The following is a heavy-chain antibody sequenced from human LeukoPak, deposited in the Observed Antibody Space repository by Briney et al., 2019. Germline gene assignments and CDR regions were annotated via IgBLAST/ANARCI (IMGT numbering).Heavy chain of an antibody. V-gene: IGHV4-59*01. J-gene: IGHJ5*02. CDR2: IYYSGST. CDR1: GGSISSYY. D-gene: IGHD2-2*02. Sequence: SETLSLTCTVSGGSISSYYWSWIRQPPGKGLEWIGYIYYSGSTSYNPSLKSRVTISVDTSKNQFSLKLSSVTAADTAVYYCARDRPGRYCSTISCYSASPFDPWGQGTLVTVSS. CDR3: ARDRPGRYCSTISCYSASPFDP.